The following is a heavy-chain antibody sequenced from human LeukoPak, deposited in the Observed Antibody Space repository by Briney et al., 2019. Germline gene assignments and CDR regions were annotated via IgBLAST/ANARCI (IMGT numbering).Heavy chain of an antibody. CDR1: GFTFSSYA. CDR3: AKGLYASGWYPFDY. J-gene: IGHJ4*02. V-gene: IGHV3-23*01. CDR2: ISGSGDTT. Sequence: GGSLRLSCAASGFTFSSYAMSWVRQAPGKGLEWVSVISGSGDTTYYADSAKGRFTFSRDNSMSTLFLQMNSLRAEDTALYYCAKGLYASGWYPFDYWGQGTLVTVSS. D-gene: IGHD6-19*01.